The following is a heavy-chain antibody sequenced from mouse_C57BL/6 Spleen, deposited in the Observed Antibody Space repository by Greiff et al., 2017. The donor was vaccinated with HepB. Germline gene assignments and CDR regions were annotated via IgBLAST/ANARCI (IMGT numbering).Heavy chain of an antibody. CDR2: ISDGGSYT. V-gene: IGHV5-4*01. CDR3: ARDGDYVENYYAMDY. CDR1: GFTFSSYA. Sequence: EVKLVESGGGLVKPGGSLKLSCAASGFTFSSYAMSWVRQTPEKRLEWVATISDGGSYTYYPDNVKGRFTISRDNAKNNLYLQMSHLKSEDTAMYYCARDGDYVENYYAMDYWGQGTSVTVSS. D-gene: IGHD2-4*01. J-gene: IGHJ4*01.